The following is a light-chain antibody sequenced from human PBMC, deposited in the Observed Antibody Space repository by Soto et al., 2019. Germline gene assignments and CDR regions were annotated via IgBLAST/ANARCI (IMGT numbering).Light chain of an antibody. V-gene: IGLV3-27*01. Sequence: SYELTQPSSVSVSPGQTARITGSGAVLAKKYVRWFQQRPGQAPLLVIYKDTERPSGIPERFSGSTSGTTVTLTISGAQVDDEADYYCYSATDNSRGFFGPGTKLTVL. CDR2: KDT. CDR3: YSATDNSRGF. J-gene: IGLJ1*01. CDR1: VLAKKY.